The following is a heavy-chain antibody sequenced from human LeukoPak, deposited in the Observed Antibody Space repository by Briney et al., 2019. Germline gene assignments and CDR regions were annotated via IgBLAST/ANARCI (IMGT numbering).Heavy chain of an antibody. Sequence: SETLSLTCAVYGGSFSGYYWSWIRQPPGKGLEWIGEINHSGGTNYNPSLKSRVTISVDTSKNQFSLKLSSVTAADTAVYYCASFYGDYVSPPFDYWGQGTLVTVSS. CDR3: ASFYGDYVSPPFDY. CDR2: INHSGGT. D-gene: IGHD4-17*01. J-gene: IGHJ4*02. V-gene: IGHV4-34*01. CDR1: GGSFSGYY.